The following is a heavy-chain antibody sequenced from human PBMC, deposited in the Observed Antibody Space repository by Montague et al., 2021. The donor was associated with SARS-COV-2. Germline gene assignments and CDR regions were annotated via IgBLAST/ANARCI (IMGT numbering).Heavy chain of an antibody. V-gene: IGHV4-4*07. CDR3: ARDLIVYNYVWGSYRPYGMDV. J-gene: IGHJ6*02. CDR1: GGSISSYY. CDR2: IYTSGST. D-gene: IGHD3-16*02. Sequence: SETLSLTCTASGGSISSYYWSWIRQPAGKGLEWIGRIYTSGSTNYNPSLKSRVTMSVDTSKNQLSLKLSSVTAADTAVYYCARDLIVYNYVWGSYRPYGMDVWGQGTTVTVSS.